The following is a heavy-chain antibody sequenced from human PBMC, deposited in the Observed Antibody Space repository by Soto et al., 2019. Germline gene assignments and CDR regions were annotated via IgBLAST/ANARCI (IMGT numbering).Heavy chain of an antibody. CDR2: IYYSGST. J-gene: IGHJ3*02. CDR3: ARALAAAGTVGAFDI. Sequence: PSETLSLTCTVSGGSISSYYWSWIRQPPGKGLEWIGYIYYSGSTNYNPSLKSRVTISVDTSKNQFSLKLSSVTAADTAVYYCARALAAAGTVGAFDIWGQGTMVTVSS. D-gene: IGHD6-13*01. V-gene: IGHV4-59*01. CDR1: GGSISSYY.